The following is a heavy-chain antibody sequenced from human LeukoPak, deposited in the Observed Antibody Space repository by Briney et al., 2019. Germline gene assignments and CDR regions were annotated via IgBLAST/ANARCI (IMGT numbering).Heavy chain of an antibody. D-gene: IGHD4-17*01. CDR3: ARDYGDYPTATFDY. J-gene: IGHJ4*02. CDR1: GGSISSSPYY. CDR2: IYYSGTT. V-gene: IGHV4-39*07. Sequence: PSETLSLTCTVSGGSISSSPYYWGWIRQPPGKGLEWIGSIYYSGTTHYNPSLKSRVTISVDKSKNQLSLKLSSVTAADTAVYYCARDYGDYPTATFDYWGQGTLVTVSS.